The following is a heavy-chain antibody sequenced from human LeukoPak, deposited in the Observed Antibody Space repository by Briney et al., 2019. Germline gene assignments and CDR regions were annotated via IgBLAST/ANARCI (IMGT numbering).Heavy chain of an antibody. CDR1: GFTFSSYA. Sequence: GGSLRLSCAASGFTFSSYAMHWVRQAPGKGLEWVAVISYDGSNKYYADSVKGRFTISRDNSKNTLYLQMNSLRAEDTAVYYCARSDAFDIWGQGTMVTVSS. J-gene: IGHJ3*02. CDR3: ARSDAFDI. V-gene: IGHV3-30-3*01. CDR2: ISYDGSNK.